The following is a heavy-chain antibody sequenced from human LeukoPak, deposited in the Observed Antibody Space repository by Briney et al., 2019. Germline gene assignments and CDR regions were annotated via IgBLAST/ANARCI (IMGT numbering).Heavy chain of an antibody. CDR3: ARLDTGMNPWYYYYMDV. Sequence: SETLSLTCTVSGGSVSSGSYYWGWIRQPAGKGLEWIGRIYGSGSTNYNPSLRSRVTMSVDVSKNQFSLKLSSVTAADTAIYYCARLDTGMNPWYYYYMDVWGKGTTVTVSS. V-gene: IGHV4-61*02. D-gene: IGHD5-18*01. CDR2: IYGSGST. CDR1: GGSVSSGSYY. J-gene: IGHJ6*03.